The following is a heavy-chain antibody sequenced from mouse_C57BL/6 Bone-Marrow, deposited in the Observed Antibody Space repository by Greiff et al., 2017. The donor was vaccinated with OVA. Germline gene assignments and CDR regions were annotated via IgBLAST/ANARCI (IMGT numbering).Heavy chain of an antibody. CDR1: GYTFTSYW. Sequence: QVQLQQPGAELVKPGASVKLSCKASGYTFTSYWMQWVKQRPGQGLEWIGEIDPSDSYTNYNQKFKGKATLTVDTSSSTAYMQLSSLTSEDSAVYYCARDPDWGQGTLVTVSA. V-gene: IGHV1-50*01. J-gene: IGHJ3*01. CDR2: IDPSDSYT. CDR3: ARDPD.